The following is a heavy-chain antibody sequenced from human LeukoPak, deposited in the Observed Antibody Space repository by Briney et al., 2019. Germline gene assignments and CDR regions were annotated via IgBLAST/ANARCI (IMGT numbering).Heavy chain of an antibody. CDR2: ISSAGSYI. CDR3: AREIVGATNNWFDP. CDR1: GFTFSSYA. J-gene: IGHJ5*02. D-gene: IGHD1-26*01. Sequence: PGGSLRLSCAASGFTFSSYAMNWVRQAPGKGLEWVSSISSAGSYIYYADSVKGRFTISRDNAKNSLFLQMNSLRAGDTAVYYCAREIVGATNNWFDPWGQGTLVIVSS. V-gene: IGHV3-21*06.